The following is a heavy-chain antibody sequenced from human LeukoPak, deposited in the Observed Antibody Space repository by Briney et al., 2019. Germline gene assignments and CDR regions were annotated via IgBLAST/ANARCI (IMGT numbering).Heavy chain of an antibody. Sequence: PGRSLRLSCAASGFTFSSYAMHWVRQAPGKGLEWVAVISYDGSNKYYADSVKGRFTISRDNSKNTLYLQMNSLRAEDTAVYYCAKEFSLQNVWFGELFLGDENWFDPWGQGTLVAVSS. J-gene: IGHJ5*02. CDR2: ISYDGSNK. CDR3: AKEFSLQNVWFGELFLGDENWFDP. D-gene: IGHD3-10*01. CDR1: GFTFSSYA. V-gene: IGHV3-30*04.